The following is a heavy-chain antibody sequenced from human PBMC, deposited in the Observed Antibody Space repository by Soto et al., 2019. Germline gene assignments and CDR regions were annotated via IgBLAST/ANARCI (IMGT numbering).Heavy chain of an antibody. CDR1: GFTFSPCA. CDR2: ISGSGGSR. Sequence: EVQLLESGGGLVQPGGSLRLSCAASGFTFSPCAMNWVRQAPGKGLKWVSGISGSGGSRHYADSVRSLFTISRDNSKNTLFLQMNSLGAEDTAVYYCAKAALYYDSSGYSDSRYYFYTWGQGTRVTGSS. CDR3: AKAALYYDSSGYSDSRYYFYT. V-gene: IGHV3-23*01. J-gene: IGHJ4*02. D-gene: IGHD3-22*01.